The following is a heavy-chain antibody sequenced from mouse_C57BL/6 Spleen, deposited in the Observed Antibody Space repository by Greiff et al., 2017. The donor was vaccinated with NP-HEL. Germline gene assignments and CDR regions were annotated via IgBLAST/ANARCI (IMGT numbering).Heavy chain of an antibody. D-gene: IGHD2-4*01. Sequence: EVQLVESGGGLVKPGGSLKLSCAASGFTFSDYGMHWVRQAPEKGLEWVAYISSGSSTIYYADTVKGRFTISRDNAKNTLFLQMTSLRSEDTAMYYCARGGLRRPYAMDYWGQGTSVTVSS. CDR2: ISSGSSTI. J-gene: IGHJ4*01. V-gene: IGHV5-17*01. CDR1: GFTFSDYG. CDR3: ARGGLRRPYAMDY.